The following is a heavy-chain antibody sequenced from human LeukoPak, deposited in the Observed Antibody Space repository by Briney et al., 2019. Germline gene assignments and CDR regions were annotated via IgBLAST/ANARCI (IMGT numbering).Heavy chain of an antibody. CDR3: ARMVGLVSDF. D-gene: IGHD3-10*01. CDR2: TYYRSKWHS. CDR1: GDSVSSNSAA. Sequence: SQTLSLTCAISGDSVSSNSAAWNWIRQSPSRGLEWLGRTYYRSKWHSYYAPSVKSRITINPDTSKNQFSLQLRSVTPEDTDVYYCARMVGLVSDFWGQGTLVTVSS. V-gene: IGHV6-1*01. J-gene: IGHJ4*02.